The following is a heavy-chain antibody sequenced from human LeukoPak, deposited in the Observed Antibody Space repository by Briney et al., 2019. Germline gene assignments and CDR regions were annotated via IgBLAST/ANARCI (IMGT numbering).Heavy chain of an antibody. CDR3: AKGGGYEAQYYYYYLDV. CDR1: GFTFSSYG. V-gene: IGHV3-30*02. J-gene: IGHJ6*03. D-gene: IGHD5-12*01. CDR2: IRYDGSNK. Sequence: GGSLRLSCAASGFTFSSYGMHWVRQAPGKGLEWVAFIRYDGSNKYYADSVKGRFTISRANSKNTLYLQMKSLRAEDTAVYYCAKGGGYEAQYYYYYLDVWGKGTTVTISS.